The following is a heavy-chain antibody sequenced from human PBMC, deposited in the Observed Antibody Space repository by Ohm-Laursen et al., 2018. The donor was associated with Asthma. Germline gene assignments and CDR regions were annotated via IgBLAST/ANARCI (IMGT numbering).Heavy chain of an antibody. Sequence: SLRLSCAASGFTFRSYAMHWVRQAPGKGLEWVAVGGSYYDGGLKYYADSVNGRCTVSRDDSKNTLYLQINSLRPDDTAVYYCARDVMEWYLPAFDFWGQGTLVTVSS. CDR3: ARDVMEWYLPAFDF. V-gene: IGHV3-30-3*01. CDR1: GFTFRSYA. J-gene: IGHJ4*02. CDR2: GGSYYDGGLK. D-gene: IGHD3-3*01.